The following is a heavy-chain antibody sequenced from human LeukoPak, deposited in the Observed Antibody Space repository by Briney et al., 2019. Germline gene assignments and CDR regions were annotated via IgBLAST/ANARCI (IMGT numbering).Heavy chain of an antibody. V-gene: IGHV4-39*07. J-gene: IGHJ4*02. D-gene: IGHD3-22*01. CDR3: ARELRDSSGYYLDY. CDR2: VYYSGST. Sequence: SETLSLTCTVSGGSISSSSYYWGWLRQPPGKGLEWIGSVYYSGSTNYNPSLKSRVTISVDTSKNQFSLKLSSVTAADTAVYYCARELRDSSGYYLDYWGQGTMVTVSS. CDR1: GGSISSSSYY.